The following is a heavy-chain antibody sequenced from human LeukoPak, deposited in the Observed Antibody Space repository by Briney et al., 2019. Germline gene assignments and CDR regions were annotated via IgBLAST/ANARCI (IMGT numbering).Heavy chain of an antibody. CDR1: GCTFSSYW. CDR3: AKRPFYDYVWGIYSHIFDY. CDR2: INSDGSST. Sequence: GGSLRLSCAASGCTFSSYWMHWVRQAPGKGLVWVSRINSDGSSTSYADSVKGRFSISRDNAKNTLYLQMNSLRAEDTVVYYCAKRPFYDYVWGIYSHIFDYWGQGTLVTVSS. V-gene: IGHV3-74*01. D-gene: IGHD3-16*01. J-gene: IGHJ4*02.